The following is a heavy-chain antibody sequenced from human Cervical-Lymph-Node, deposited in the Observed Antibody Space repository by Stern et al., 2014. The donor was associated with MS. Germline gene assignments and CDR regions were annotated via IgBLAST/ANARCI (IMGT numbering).Heavy chain of an antibody. CDR3: AREPGRRGFFDY. J-gene: IGHJ4*02. D-gene: IGHD3-10*01. Sequence: VQLVESGGGVVQPGRSLRLSCAASGFTFSNHGMHWLRQAPGMGLEWLSFISFDGSEKYYADSVKGRFTISRDNSKSTTYLQMNSLRGDDTAVYYCAREPGRRGFFDYWGQGTLVTVSS. CDR1: GFTFSNHG. V-gene: IGHV3-30*03. CDR2: ISFDGSEK.